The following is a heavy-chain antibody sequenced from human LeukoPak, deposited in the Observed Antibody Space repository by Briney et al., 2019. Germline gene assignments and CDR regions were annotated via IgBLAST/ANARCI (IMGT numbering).Heavy chain of an antibody. CDR2: ISSSSSYI. CDR1: GFTFSSYS. J-gene: IGHJ4*02. CDR3: ARDHPIMITFGGVIVQDYFDY. Sequence: GGSLRLSCAASGFTFSSYSMNWVRQAPGKGLEWVSSISSSSSYIYYADSVKGRFTISRDNAKNSLYLQMNSLRAEDTAVYYCARDHPIMITFGGVIVQDYFDYWGQGTLVTVSS. V-gene: IGHV3-21*01. D-gene: IGHD3-16*02.